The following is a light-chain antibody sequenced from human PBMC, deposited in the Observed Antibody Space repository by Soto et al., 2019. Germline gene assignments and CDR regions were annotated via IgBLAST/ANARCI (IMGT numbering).Light chain of an antibody. CDR1: SSTFANNY. CDR2: RSD. Sequence: QSVVTQPPSVSGTPGQRVSISCSGDSSTFANNYVHWYQQVPGAAPKLLIYRSDQRPSGVPERFSGSKSGTSASLTISGLLPEDEAQYYCAAYTGNWNGPVFGGGTKLTVL. J-gene: IGLJ2*01. V-gene: IGLV1-47*01. CDR3: AAYTGNWNGPV.